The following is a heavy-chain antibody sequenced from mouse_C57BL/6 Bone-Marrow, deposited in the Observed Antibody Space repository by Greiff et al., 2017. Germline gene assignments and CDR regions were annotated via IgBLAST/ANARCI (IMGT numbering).Heavy chain of an antibody. Sequence: VQLQQSGAELARPGASVTLSCKASGYTFTSYGISWVKQRTGQGLEWIGEIYPRSGNTYYNEKFKGKATLTADKSSSTAYMELRSLTSEDSAVYFCAREDPIYYDYDEAWFAYWGQGTLVTVSA. J-gene: IGHJ3*01. D-gene: IGHD2-4*01. CDR3: AREDPIYYDYDEAWFAY. CDR2: IYPRSGNT. V-gene: IGHV1-81*01. CDR1: GYTFTSYG.